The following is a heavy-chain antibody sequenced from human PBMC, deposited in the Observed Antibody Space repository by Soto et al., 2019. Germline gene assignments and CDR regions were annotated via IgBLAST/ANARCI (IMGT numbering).Heavy chain of an antibody. V-gene: IGHV1-18*01. CDR1: GYTFTSYG. CDR3: ARDPGYYDSSGYYSTAYYYCYYGMDV. CDR2: ISAYNGNT. Sequence: GASVKVSCKASGYTFTSYGISWVRQAPGQGLEWMGWISAYNGNTNYAQKLQGRVTMTTDTSTSTAYMELRSLRSDDTAVYYCARDPGYYDSSGYYSTAYYYCYYGMDVWGQGTTVTVSS. J-gene: IGHJ6*02. D-gene: IGHD3-22*01.